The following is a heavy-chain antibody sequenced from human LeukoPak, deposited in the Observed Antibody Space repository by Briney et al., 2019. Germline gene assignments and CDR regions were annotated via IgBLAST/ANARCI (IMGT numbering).Heavy chain of an antibody. J-gene: IGHJ4*02. CDR1: GFKFSASS. V-gene: IGHV3-73*01. CDR2: IRSQANSYAT. Sequence: GGSLRLSCAASGFKFSASSVHWVRQASGKGLEWVGRIRSQANSYATAYAASVKGRFTISRDDSDNTAYLQMSSLTTEDTAVYYCLSLDYDILAGSPQGWGQGTLVTVSS. CDR3: LSLDYDILAGSPQG. D-gene: IGHD3-9*01.